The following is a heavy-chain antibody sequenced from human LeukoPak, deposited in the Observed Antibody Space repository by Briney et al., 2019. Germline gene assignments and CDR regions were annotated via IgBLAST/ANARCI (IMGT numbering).Heavy chain of an antibody. CDR3: ARSYGGKTFEDY. CDR2: IYYSGST. Sequence: NPSETLSLTCTVSGGSISSSSYYWGWIPQPPGKGLEWIGSIYYSGSTYYNPSLKSRVTISVDTSKNQFSLKLSSVTAADTAVYYCARSYGGKTFEDYWGQGTLVTVSS. D-gene: IGHD4-23*01. V-gene: IGHV4-39*07. J-gene: IGHJ4*02. CDR1: GGSISSSSYY.